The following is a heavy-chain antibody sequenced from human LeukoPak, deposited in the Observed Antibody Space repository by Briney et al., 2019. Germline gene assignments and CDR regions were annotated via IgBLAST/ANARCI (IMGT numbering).Heavy chain of an antibody. V-gene: IGHV4-61*08. CDR2: IYYSGST. J-gene: IGHJ5*02. CDR1: GDSISSSGYY. Sequence: PSETLSLTCSVSGDSISSSGYYWDWIRQPPGKGLEWIGYIYYSGSTNYNPSLKSRVTISVDTSKNQFSLKLSSVTAADTAIYYCARGRDWFDPWGQGTLVTVSS. CDR3: ARGRDWFDP.